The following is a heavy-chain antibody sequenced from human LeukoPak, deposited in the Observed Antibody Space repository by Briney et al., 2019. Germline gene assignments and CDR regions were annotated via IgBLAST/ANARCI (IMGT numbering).Heavy chain of an antibody. CDR3: ARVNGGTGSLYNWNWFDP. V-gene: IGHV4-30-4*07. J-gene: IGHJ5*02. CDR2: IYYSGST. CDR1: GGSISSGGYP. Sequence: KSSETLSLTCAVSGGSISSGGYPWSWIRQPPGKGLEWIGYIYYSGSTYYNPSLKSRVTISVDTSKNQFSLKLSSVTAADTAVYYCARVNGGTGSLYNWNWFDPWGQGTLVTVSS. D-gene: IGHD1-20*01.